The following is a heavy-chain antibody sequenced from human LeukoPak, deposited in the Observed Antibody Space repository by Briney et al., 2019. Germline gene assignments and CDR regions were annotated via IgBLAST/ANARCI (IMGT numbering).Heavy chain of an antibody. V-gene: IGHV3-30*04. CDR2: ISYDGSNE. CDR3: ARARSSYGYGDAFDI. Sequence: GGSLRLSCAASGFTFSSYVMHWVRQAPGKGLEWVAIISYDGSNEYYADSVKGRFTISRDNSKNTLYLQMNNLRAEDTAVYYCARARSSYGYGDAFDIWGQGTMVTVSS. D-gene: IGHD5-18*01. J-gene: IGHJ3*02. CDR1: GFTFSSYV.